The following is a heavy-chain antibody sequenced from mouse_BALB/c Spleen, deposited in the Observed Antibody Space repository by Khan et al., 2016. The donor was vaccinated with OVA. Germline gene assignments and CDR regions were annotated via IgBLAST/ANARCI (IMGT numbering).Heavy chain of an antibody. CDR3: TRGGYGSFAY. Sequence: VQLQQSGTVLARPGASVKMSCKASGYSSTSFWMHWVKQRPGQGLEWLGGIFSGNSDISYNQKFKGKANLTAVTSASTAYMELSSLTSEDSAVYYSTRGGYGSFAYWGQGTLVTVSA. J-gene: IGHJ3*01. V-gene: IGHV1-5*01. CDR1: GYSSTSFW. CDR2: IFSGNSDI. D-gene: IGHD1-2*01.